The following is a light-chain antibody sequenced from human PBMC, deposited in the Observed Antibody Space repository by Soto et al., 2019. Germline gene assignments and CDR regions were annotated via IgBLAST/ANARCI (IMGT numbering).Light chain of an antibody. Sequence: EIVLTQSPATLSLSPGERATLSCRASQSVSSYLAWYQQKPGQAPRLLIYDASNRATGIPARFSGSGSGTDFTLPISSLEPEDFAVYYWQQRSNWPPEITLGPGTKVDI. CDR3: QQRSNWPPEIT. CDR1: QSVSSY. CDR2: DAS. V-gene: IGKV3-11*01. J-gene: IGKJ3*01.